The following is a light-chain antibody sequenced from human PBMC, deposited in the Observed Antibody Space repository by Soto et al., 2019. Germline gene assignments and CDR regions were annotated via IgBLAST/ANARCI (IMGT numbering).Light chain of an antibody. V-gene: IGKV3-20*01. Sequence: EIVLTQSPATLSLSPGERATLSCRASQSINRHLAWYRQKPGQAPRLLIYDASNRATGIPDRFSGSGSGTDFTLTISRLEPEDFAVYYCQQYGSSPTTFGQGTKVDIK. CDR3: QQYGSSPTT. CDR2: DAS. CDR1: QSINRH. J-gene: IGKJ1*01.